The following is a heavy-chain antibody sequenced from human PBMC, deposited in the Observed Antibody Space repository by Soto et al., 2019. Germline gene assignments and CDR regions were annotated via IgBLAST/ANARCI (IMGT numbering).Heavy chain of an antibody. D-gene: IGHD4-17*01. V-gene: IGHV4-30-2*01. CDR3: ARVHRNGDYDY. J-gene: IGHJ4*02. CDR2: IYHSGST. Sequence: PSETVSLTCAVSGGSISSGGYSWSWIRQPPGKGLEWIGYIYHSGSTYYNPSLKSRVTISVDRSKNQFSLKLSSVTAADTAVYYCARVHRNGDYDYWGQGTLVTVSS. CDR1: GGSISSGGYS.